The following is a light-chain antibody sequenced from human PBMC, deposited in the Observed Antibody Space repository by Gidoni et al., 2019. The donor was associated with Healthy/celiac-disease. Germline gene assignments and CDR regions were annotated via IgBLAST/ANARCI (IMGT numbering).Light chain of an antibody. CDR1: QSISNW. CDR2: DAS. Sequence: DVQMTQSPSTLSASVGDRVTITCRASQSISNWLAWYQQKPGKAPKLLIFDASSLEGGVPSRFSGSGSGTEFTLTISSLQPDDFATYYCQQYNSPWTFGQGTKVEIK. V-gene: IGKV1-5*01. J-gene: IGKJ1*01. CDR3: QQYNSPWT.